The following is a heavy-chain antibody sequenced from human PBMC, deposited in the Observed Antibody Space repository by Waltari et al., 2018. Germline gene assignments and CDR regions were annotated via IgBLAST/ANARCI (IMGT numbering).Heavy chain of an antibody. Sequence: QLQLQESGPGLVKPSETLSLTCTVSGGSISSSSYYWGWIRQPPGQGLEWIGSIYYSGSTYYNPSLKSRVTISVDTSKNQFSLKLSSVTAADTAVYYCARQWGHSSWYPGDPYYFDYWGQGTLVTVSS. CDR3: ARQWGHSSWYPGDPYYFDY. J-gene: IGHJ4*02. V-gene: IGHV4-39*01. CDR1: GGSISSSSYY. CDR2: IYYSGST. D-gene: IGHD6-13*01.